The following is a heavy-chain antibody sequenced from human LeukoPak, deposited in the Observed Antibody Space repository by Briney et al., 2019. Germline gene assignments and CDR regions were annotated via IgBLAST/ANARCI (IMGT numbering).Heavy chain of an antibody. Sequence: GRSLRLSCAASGFTFSSYAMHWVRQAPAKGLEWVAVISYDGSNKYYADSVKGRFTISRDNSKNTLYLQMNSLRAEDTAVYYCARGSTRITMIVVVPGFDYWGRGTLVSVS. D-gene: IGHD3-22*01. V-gene: IGHV3-30-3*01. CDR2: ISYDGSNK. J-gene: IGHJ4*02. CDR3: ARGSTRITMIVVVPGFDY. CDR1: GFTFSSYA.